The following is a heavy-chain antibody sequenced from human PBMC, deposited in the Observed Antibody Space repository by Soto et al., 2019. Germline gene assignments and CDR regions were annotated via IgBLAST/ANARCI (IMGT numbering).Heavy chain of an antibody. J-gene: IGHJ4*02. Sequence: GASVKVSCKASGYRFTSYGMRWVGQAPGQGLEWMGWISAYNGNTNYAQKLQGIVTMTTDTSTSTAFMELRSLRSDDTAVYYCARVPPSYYGRSGYYKYFDYWGQGTLVTVSS. V-gene: IGHV1-18*01. D-gene: IGHD3-22*01. CDR3: ARVPPSYYGRSGYYKYFDY. CDR2: ISAYNGNT. CDR1: GYRFTSYG.